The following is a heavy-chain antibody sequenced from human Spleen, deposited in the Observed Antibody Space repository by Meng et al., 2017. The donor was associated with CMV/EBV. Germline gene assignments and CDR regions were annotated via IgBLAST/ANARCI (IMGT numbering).Heavy chain of an antibody. CDR2: TSYDGFNN. V-gene: IGHV3-30*09. CDR1: GFTFTRFA. J-gene: IGHJ1*01. D-gene: IGHD2-2*01. CDR3: ARGYCDSTSCEEFFQH. Sequence: GESLKISCAASGFTFTRFAMYWVRQAPGKGLEWVAVTSYDGFNNYYADSVKGRFAISRDNSKNTLYLQMNSLRPGDTAIYYCARGYCDSTSCEEFFQHWGQGTLVTVSS.